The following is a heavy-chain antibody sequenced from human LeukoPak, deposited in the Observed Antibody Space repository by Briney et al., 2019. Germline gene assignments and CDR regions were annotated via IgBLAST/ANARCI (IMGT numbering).Heavy chain of an antibody. D-gene: IGHD2-21*02. CDR2: IYYSGST. CDR1: GGSISSYY. CDR3: ARADLAYCGGDCPTADAFDI. J-gene: IGHJ3*02. Sequence: ASETLSLTCTVSGGSISSYYWSWIRQPPGKGLEWIGYIYYSGSTNYNPSLKSRVTISVDTSKNQSSLKLSSVTAADTAVYYCARADLAYCGGDCPTADAFDIWGQGTMVTVSS. V-gene: IGHV4-59*01.